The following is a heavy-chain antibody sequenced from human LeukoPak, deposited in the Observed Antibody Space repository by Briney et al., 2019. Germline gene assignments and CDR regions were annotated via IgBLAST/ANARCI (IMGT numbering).Heavy chain of an antibody. CDR3: ARGGGAAAAD. CDR1: GGSISSYY. D-gene: IGHD6-13*01. J-gene: IGHJ4*02. CDR2: IYYSGST. Sequence: SETLSLTCTVSGGSISSYYWSWIRQPPGKGLEWIGYIYYSGSTNYNPSLKSRVTISVDTSKNQFSLKLSSVTAADTAVYYCARGGGAAAADWGQGTLVTVSS. V-gene: IGHV4-59*12.